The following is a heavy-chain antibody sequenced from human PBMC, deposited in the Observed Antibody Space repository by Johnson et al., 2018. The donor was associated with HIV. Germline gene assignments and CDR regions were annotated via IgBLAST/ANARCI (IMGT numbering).Heavy chain of an antibody. Sequence: VQLVESGGGVVQPGTSLRLSCAPSGFTFSTSVMHWVRRAPGKGLEWVGRLKSRTDGETADYAAPVKGRFTISRDDSKNTLYLQMNSLKTEDTALYYCTTDVPGGPYYNAFDIWGQGTMVTVSS. CDR1: GFTFSTSV. D-gene: IGHD1-26*01. CDR2: LKSRTDGETA. CDR3: TTDVPGGPYYNAFDI. V-gene: IGHV3-15*01. J-gene: IGHJ3*02.